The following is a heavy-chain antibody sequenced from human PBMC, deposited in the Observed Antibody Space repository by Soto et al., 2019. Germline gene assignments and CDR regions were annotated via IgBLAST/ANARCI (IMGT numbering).Heavy chain of an antibody. D-gene: IGHD2-15*01. CDR2: INHSGST. CDR1: GGSCSCYY. CDR3: ARGGGRVVVVVAATGWFDP. V-gene: IGHV4-34*01. J-gene: IGHJ5*02. Sequence: PWETLSSTCVVYGGSCSCYYWSWIRQPPGKGLEWIGEINHSGSTNYNPSLKSRVTISVDTSKNQFSLKLSSVTAADTAVYYCARGGGRVVVVVAATGWFDPWGQGSLVTVSS.